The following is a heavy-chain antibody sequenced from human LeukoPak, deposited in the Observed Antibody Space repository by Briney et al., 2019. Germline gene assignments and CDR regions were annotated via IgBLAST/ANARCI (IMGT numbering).Heavy chain of an antibody. CDR1: GGSISSDC. D-gene: IGHD1-26*01. CDR3: ARHGGSYTFDF. Sequence: SETLSLTCTVSGGSISSDCWSWIRQPPGKGLELIGYMYDSGSTNYNPSLKSRVTISVDTSKNQFSLRLSSVTAGDTAVYYCARHGGSYTFDFWGQGVLVTVSS. CDR2: MYDSGST. V-gene: IGHV4-59*01. J-gene: IGHJ4*02.